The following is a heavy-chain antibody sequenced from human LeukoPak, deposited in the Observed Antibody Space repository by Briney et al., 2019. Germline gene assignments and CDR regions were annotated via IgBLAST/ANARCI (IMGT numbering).Heavy chain of an antibody. J-gene: IGHJ4*02. CDR2: IISGSGGST. V-gene: IGHV3-23*01. D-gene: IGHD5-18*01. CDR3: ASRHTAMDYYDY. Sequence: GGSLRLSCAASGLTFDTDVMSWVRQAPGKGLEWVSAIISGSGGSTFYADSVKGRFTISRDTSKNTLYLQMNSLRTEDTAIYYCASRHTAMDYYDYWGQGTLVTVPS. CDR1: GLTFDTDV.